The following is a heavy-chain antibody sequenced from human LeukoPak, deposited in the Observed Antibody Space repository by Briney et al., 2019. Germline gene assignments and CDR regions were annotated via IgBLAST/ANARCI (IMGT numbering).Heavy chain of an antibody. CDR2: ISWNSGSI. V-gene: IGHV3-9*03. CDR3: AKAEWGYSYGFDY. D-gene: IGHD5-18*01. CDR1: GFTFDDYA. J-gene: IGHJ4*02. Sequence: GGSLRLSCAASGFTFDDYAMHWVRQAPGKGLEWVSGISWNSGSIGYADSVKGRFTISRDNAKNSLYLQMNSLRAEDMALYYCAKAEWGYSYGFDYWGQGTLVTVSS.